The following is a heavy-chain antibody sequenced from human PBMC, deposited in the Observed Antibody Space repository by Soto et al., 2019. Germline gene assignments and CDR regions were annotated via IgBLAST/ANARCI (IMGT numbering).Heavy chain of an antibody. V-gene: IGHV5-51*01. J-gene: IGHJ6*02. CDR2: IYPGDSDT. Sequence: PGESLKISCRISGSISGSKLTTYWLGWVRQMPGKGLEWMGIIYPGDSDTRYSPSFQGQVTISADKSISTAYLQWSSLKASDTAMYYCARLGPVRGVIGRGYYYYGMDVWGQGTTVTVSS. D-gene: IGHD3-10*01. CDR1: GSISGSKLTTYW. CDR3: ARLGPVRGVIGRGYYYYGMDV.